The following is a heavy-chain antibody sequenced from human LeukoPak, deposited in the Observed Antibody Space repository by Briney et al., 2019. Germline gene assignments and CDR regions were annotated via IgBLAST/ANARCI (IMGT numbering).Heavy chain of an antibody. J-gene: IGHJ4*02. Sequence: GGSLRLSCAASGFTFSSYEMNWVRQAPGKGLEWVSYISSSGSTIYYADSVKGRFTISGDNAKNSLYLQMNSLRAEDTAVYYCARGSPYYDSSGYYWDYWGQGTLVTVSS. V-gene: IGHV3-48*03. CDR3: ARGSPYYDSSGYYWDY. CDR2: ISSSGSTI. CDR1: GFTFSSYE. D-gene: IGHD3-22*01.